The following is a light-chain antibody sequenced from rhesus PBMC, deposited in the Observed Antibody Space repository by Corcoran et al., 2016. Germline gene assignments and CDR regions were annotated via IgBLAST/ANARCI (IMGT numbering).Light chain of an antibody. CDR2: GAS. Sequence: EIVMTQSPATLALSPGERAIISCRASQSVSSYLAWYQQKPGQAPRLLIYGASSRATGIPDRFSGSGSGTEFTPTSSSQGPEDVGFYFCLQSSNWLTFGGGTKVEIK. J-gene: IGKJ4*01. V-gene: IGKV3-24*04. CDR3: LQSSNWLT. CDR1: QSVSSY.